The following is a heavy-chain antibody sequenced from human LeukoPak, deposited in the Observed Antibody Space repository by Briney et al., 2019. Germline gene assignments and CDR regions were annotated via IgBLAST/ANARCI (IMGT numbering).Heavy chain of an antibody. CDR2: ISGSGAST. J-gene: IGHJ4*02. V-gene: IGHV3-23*01. CDR1: GFTFSSYA. D-gene: IGHD1-26*01. Sequence: PGGSLRLSCAASGFTFSSYAMSWVRQAPGKGLEWVSTISGSGASTYYADSVQGRFTISRDNSKNTLYLQMNNLRAEDTAVYYCAKDGPQKYFGYYSSDYWGQGTLVTVSS. CDR3: AKDGPQKYFGYYSSDY.